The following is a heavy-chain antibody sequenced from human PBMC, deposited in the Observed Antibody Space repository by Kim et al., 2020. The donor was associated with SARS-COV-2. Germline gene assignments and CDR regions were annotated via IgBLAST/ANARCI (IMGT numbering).Heavy chain of an antibody. CDR3: ARAMGITIFGVVMVNWFDP. Sequence: SETLSLTCTVSGGSISSGGYYWSWIRQHPGKGLEWIGYIYYSGSTYYNPSLKSRVTISVDTSKNQFSLKLSSVTAADTAVYYCARAMGITIFGVVMVNWFDPWGQGTLVTFSS. CDR2: IYYSGST. J-gene: IGHJ5*02. V-gene: IGHV4-31*03. D-gene: IGHD3-3*01. CDR1: GGSISSGGYY.